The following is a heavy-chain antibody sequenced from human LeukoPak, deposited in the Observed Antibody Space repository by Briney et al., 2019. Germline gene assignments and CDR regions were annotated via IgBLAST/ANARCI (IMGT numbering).Heavy chain of an antibody. V-gene: IGHV1-18*01. CDR2: ISAYNGNT. Sequence: ASVKVSCKASGGTFSSYAISWVRQAPGQGLEWMGWISAYNGNTNYAQKLQGRVTMTTDTSTSTAYMELRSLRSDDTAVYYCARGAYCSSTSCYGGYYYYYGMDVWGQGTTVTVSS. CDR3: ARGAYCSSTSCYGGYYYYYGMDV. CDR1: GGTFSSYA. J-gene: IGHJ6*02. D-gene: IGHD2-2*01.